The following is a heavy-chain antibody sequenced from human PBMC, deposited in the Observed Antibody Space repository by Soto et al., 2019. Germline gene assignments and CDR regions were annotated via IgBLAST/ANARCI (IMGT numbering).Heavy chain of an antibody. Sequence: SETLSLTCTVSGGSISSSSYYWGWIRQPPGKGLEWIGSIYYSGSTYYNPSLKSRVTISVDTTKNQFSLKLISVTAADTAVYYCARRTITVTDAFDIWGQGTMVTVSS. V-gene: IGHV4-39*01. CDR1: GGSISSSSYY. CDR3: ARRTITVTDAFDI. D-gene: IGHD4-4*01. J-gene: IGHJ3*02. CDR2: IYYSGST.